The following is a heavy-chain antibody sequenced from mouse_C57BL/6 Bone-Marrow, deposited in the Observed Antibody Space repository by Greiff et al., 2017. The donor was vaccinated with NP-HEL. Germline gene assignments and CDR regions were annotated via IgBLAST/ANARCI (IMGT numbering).Heavy chain of an antibody. CDR3: ARLGYGRYAMDY. V-gene: IGHV5-15*01. J-gene: IGHJ4*01. CDR2: LSTLAYSI. D-gene: IGHD1-2*01. CDR1: GFTFSDYG. Sequence: EVKLMESGGGLVQPGGSLKLSCAASGFTFSDYGMAWVRQAPRKGPEWVAFLSTLAYSIYYADTVTGRFTLSRENAKNTLYLEMSSPRSEDTAMYYCARLGYGRYAMDYWGQGTSVTVSS.